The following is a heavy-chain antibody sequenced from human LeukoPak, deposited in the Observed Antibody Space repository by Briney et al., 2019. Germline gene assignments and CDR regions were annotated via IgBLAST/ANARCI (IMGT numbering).Heavy chain of an antibody. CDR3: VRGSGTSFYYFMDV. D-gene: IGHD3-16*02. V-gene: IGHV7-4-1*02. CDR1: GYSFTTYG. CDR2: IDTNTWNT. Sequence: ASVKVSCKASGYSFTTYGISWVRQAPGQGLEWMGWIDTNTWNTNYAQGFPGRVVFSLDPSISTAYLQMSSLRADDTAVYYCVRGSGTSFYYFMDVWGKGTTVTVSS. J-gene: IGHJ6*03.